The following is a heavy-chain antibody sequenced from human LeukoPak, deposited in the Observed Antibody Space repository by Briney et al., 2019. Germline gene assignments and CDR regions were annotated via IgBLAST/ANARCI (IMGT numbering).Heavy chain of an antibody. J-gene: IGHJ6*02. CDR3: ARHLTSDSSSWGYYYGMDV. CDR1: GGSISSCY. CDR2: IYYSGST. V-gene: IGHV4-59*08. Sequence: PSETLSLTCTVSGGSISSCYWSWIRQPPGKGLEWIGYIYYSGSTNYNPSLKSRVTISVDTSKNQFSLKLSSVTAADTAVYYCARHLTSDSSSWGYYYGMDVWGQGTTVTVSS. D-gene: IGHD6-13*01.